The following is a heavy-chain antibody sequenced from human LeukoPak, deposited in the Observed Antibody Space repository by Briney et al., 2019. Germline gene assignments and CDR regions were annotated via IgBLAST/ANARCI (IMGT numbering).Heavy chain of an antibody. CDR3: ARVSRLYYDTSGRIFDY. CDR2: ISPHSGGT. J-gene: IGHJ4*02. Sequence: ASVKASCKASGYIFTGYYMHWVRQAPGQGLEWMGWISPHSGGTNYAQKFQGRVTMTLDTSISTVYMELSRLRSDDTAVYYCARVSRLYYDTSGRIFDYWGQGTLVTVSS. V-gene: IGHV1-2*02. D-gene: IGHD3-22*01. CDR1: GYIFTGYY.